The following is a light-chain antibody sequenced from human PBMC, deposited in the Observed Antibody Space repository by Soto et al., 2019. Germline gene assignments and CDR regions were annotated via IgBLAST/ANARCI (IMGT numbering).Light chain of an antibody. J-gene: IGKJ4*01. V-gene: IGKV1-5*03. Sequence: DIQMTQSPSTLSASVGDRVTITCRASQSISTWLAWYQQKPGKAPDLLIYKASTLEIGVPSRFSGSGSGTEFTLTISSLQPDDFADYYCQQYDSYPLTFGGGTKVEIK. CDR2: KAS. CDR1: QSISTW. CDR3: QQYDSYPLT.